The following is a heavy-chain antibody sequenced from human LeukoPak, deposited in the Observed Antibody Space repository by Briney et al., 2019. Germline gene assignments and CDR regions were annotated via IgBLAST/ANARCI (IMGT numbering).Heavy chain of an antibody. CDR2: IYYSGST. V-gene: IGHV4-39*07. CDR1: GGSISSSSYS. J-gene: IGHJ3*02. CDR3: ARGGLKGRGAFDI. Sequence: SGTRSLTCTASGGSISSSSYSWGGIRHPPGKGLGWIGSIYYSGSTYYNPSLKSRVTISVDTSKNQFSLKLSSVTAADTAVYYCARGGLKGRGAFDIWGQGTMVTVSS. D-gene: IGHD3-16*01.